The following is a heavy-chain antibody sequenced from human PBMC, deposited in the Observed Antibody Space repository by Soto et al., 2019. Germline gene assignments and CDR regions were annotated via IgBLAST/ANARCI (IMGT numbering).Heavy chain of an antibody. D-gene: IGHD7-27*01. CDR1: GGSISSGGYY. J-gene: IGHJ4*02. Sequence: SETLSLTCTVSGGSISSGGYYWSWIRQHPGKGLEWIGYIYYSGSTYYNPSLKSRVTISVDRSKNQFSLKLSSVTAADTAVYYCARGGGLGVFDYWGQGTLVTVSS. CDR3: ARGGGLGVFDY. CDR2: IYYSGST. V-gene: IGHV4-31*03.